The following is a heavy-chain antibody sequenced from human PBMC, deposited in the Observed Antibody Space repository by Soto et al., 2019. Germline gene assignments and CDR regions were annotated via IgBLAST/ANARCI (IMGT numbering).Heavy chain of an antibody. CDR1: GFTFSDHY. CDR2: TRNKANSYTT. Sequence: GGSLRLSCAASGFTFSDHYMDWVRQAPGKGLEWVGRTRNKANSYTTEYAASVKGRFTISRDDSKNSLYLQMNSLKTEDTAVYYCARAPGSYLDYWGQGTLVTVSS. V-gene: IGHV3-72*01. D-gene: IGHD1-26*01. J-gene: IGHJ4*02. CDR3: ARAPGSYLDY.